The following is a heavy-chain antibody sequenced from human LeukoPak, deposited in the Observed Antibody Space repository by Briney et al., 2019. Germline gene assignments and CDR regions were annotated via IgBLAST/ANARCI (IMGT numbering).Heavy chain of an antibody. D-gene: IGHD2-15*01. V-gene: IGHV3-15*01. CDR2: IKSKTSGGAT. J-gene: IGHJ4*02. Sequence: GGSLRLSCAASGFTFSNAWMSWVRQAPGKGLEWVGRIKSKTSGGATDYAAPVKGRFTISRDDSKNTLYLQVNSLKTEDTAVYYCTTYCSGANCNGGWHWGQGTLVTVSS. CDR3: TTYCSGANCNGGWH. CDR1: GFTFSNAW.